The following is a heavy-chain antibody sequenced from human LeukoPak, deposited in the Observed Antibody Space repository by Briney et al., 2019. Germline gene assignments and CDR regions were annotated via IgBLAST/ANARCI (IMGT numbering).Heavy chain of an antibody. Sequence: GGSLRLSCAASGFTFSSYSMNWVRQAPGKGLEWVSSISSSSSYIYYADSVKGRFTISRDNAKNSLYLQMNSLRAEDTAVYYCARVGGSGIGYYYYYMDVWGKGTTVTVSS. D-gene: IGHD3-10*01. CDR3: ARVGGSGIGYYYYYMDV. J-gene: IGHJ6*03. CDR1: GFTFSSYS. CDR2: ISSSSSYI. V-gene: IGHV3-21*01.